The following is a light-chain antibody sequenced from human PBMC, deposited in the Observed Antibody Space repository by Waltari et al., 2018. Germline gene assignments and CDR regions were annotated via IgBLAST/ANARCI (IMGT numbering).Light chain of an antibody. CDR1: QSLLHSTGKIF. J-gene: IGKJ2*01. Sequence: DIVMTQSPLSLPVTPGEPASISCRSSQSLLHSTGKIFFDWYLQKPGQSPQLLSYLGSNRASGVPDRFSGSRSGTDFTLKISRVEAEDVGVYYCMQALQTPYTFGQGTKLEIK. V-gene: IGKV2-28*01. CDR2: LGS. CDR3: MQALQTPYT.